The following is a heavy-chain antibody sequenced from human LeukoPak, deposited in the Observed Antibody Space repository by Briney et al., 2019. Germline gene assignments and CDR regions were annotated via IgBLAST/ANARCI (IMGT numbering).Heavy chain of an antibody. D-gene: IGHD4-17*01. V-gene: IGHV4-39*01. CDR1: GGSIISNTHY. J-gene: IGHJ2*01. Sequence: SETLSLTCIVSGGSIISNTHYWTWLRQPPGMGLQWIGTVFYSGTTYYNPSLKSRATTSVDTSKNQFSLKLSSVTVADMAVYYCARLARSTRDYSWHFDLWGRGTLVTVSS. CDR3: ARLARSTRDYSWHFDL. CDR2: VFYSGTT.